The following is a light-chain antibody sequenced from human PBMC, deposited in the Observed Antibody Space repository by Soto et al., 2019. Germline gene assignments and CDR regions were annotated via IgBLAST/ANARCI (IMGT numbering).Light chain of an antibody. CDR3: HQYQNSPRT. V-gene: IGKV3-20*01. J-gene: IGKJ1*01. Sequence: EVVLPQSPGTLSFSLGERPTLSFGASQSVSSSYLAWYQHRPGQAPRLLIFGASSRATGIPDRFSGTGSGTDFTLTISRLEPEDFAVYYCHQYQNSPRTFGQGTKVDIK. CDR2: GAS. CDR1: QSVSSSY.